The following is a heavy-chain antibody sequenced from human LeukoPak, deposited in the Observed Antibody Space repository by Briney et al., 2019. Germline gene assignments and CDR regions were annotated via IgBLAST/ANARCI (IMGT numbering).Heavy chain of an antibody. CDR3: ARVLYSSSWSYYFDY. V-gene: IGHV4-39*07. D-gene: IGHD6-13*01. CDR2: IYYSGST. J-gene: IGHJ4*02. CDR1: GGSISSSSYY. Sequence: SETLSLTCTVSGGSISSSSYYWGWIRQPPGKGLEWIGSIYYSGSTYYNPSLKSRVTISVDTSKNQFSLKLSSVTAADTAVYYCARVLYSSSWSYYFDYWGQGTLVTVSS.